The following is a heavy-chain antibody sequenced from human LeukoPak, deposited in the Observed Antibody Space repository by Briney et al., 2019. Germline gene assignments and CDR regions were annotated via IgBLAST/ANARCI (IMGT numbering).Heavy chain of an antibody. V-gene: IGHV1-18*01. CDR3: ARGVLRFLEWFDYYYYYGMDV. J-gene: IGHJ6*02. D-gene: IGHD3-3*01. Sequence: ASVKVSCKASGYTFTSYGISWVRQAPGQGLEWMGWISAYNGNTNYAQKLQGRVTKTTDTSTSTAYMELRSLRSDDTAVYYCARGVLRFLEWFDYYYYYGMDVWGQGTTVTVSS. CDR2: ISAYNGNT. CDR1: GYTFTSYG.